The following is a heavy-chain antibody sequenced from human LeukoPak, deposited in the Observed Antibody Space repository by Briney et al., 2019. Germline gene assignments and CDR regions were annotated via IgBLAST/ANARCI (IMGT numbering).Heavy chain of an antibody. CDR2: INHSGST. CDR3: ARGEISVGGFDY. Sequence: PSEILSLTCAVYGGSFSGYYWSWIRQPPGKGLEWIGEINHSGSTNYNPSLKSRVTISVDTSKNQFSLKLSSVTAADTAVYYCARGEISVGGFDYWGQGTLVTVSS. J-gene: IGHJ4*02. D-gene: IGHD3-16*01. V-gene: IGHV4-34*01. CDR1: GGSFSGYY.